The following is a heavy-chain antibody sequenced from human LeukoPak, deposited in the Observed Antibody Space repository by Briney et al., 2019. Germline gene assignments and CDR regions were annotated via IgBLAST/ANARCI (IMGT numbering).Heavy chain of an antibody. V-gene: IGHV1-8*03. D-gene: IGHD2-2*01. CDR1: GYTFTSYD. CDR2: MNPNSGNT. J-gene: IGHJ6*03. Sequence: ASVKVSCKASGYTFTSYDINWVRQATGQGLEWMGWMNPNSGNTGYAQKFQGRVTITRNTSISTAYMELSSLRSEDTAVYYCARGLIVVVPAAISLSNYYYYMDVWGKGTTVTVSS. CDR3: ARGLIVVVPAAISLSNYYYYMDV.